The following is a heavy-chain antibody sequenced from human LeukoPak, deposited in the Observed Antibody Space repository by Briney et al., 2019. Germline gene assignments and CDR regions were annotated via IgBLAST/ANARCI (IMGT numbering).Heavy chain of an antibody. J-gene: IGHJ3*02. Sequence: PSETLSLTCAVYGGSFSGYYWSWIRQPPGKGLEWIGEINHSGSTNYNPSLKSRVTISVDTSKNQFSLKLSSVTAADTAVYYCARVHGSGHYAFDIWGQGTMVTVSS. CDR1: GGSFSGYY. CDR2: INHSGST. D-gene: IGHD3-10*01. CDR3: ARVHGSGHYAFDI. V-gene: IGHV4-34*01.